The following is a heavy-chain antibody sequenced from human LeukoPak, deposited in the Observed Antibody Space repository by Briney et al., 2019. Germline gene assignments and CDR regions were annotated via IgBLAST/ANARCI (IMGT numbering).Heavy chain of an antibody. CDR3: ATAGGKEPLLFDP. J-gene: IGHJ5*02. V-gene: IGHV1-24*01. CDR2: FDPEDGET. Sequence: ASVKVSCKVSRYTLTELSMHWVRQAPGKGLEWMGGFDPEDGETIYAQKFQGRVTMTEDTSTDTAYMELSSLRSEDTAVYYCATAGGKEPLLFDPWGQGTLVTVSS. D-gene: IGHD1-14*01. CDR1: RYTLTELS.